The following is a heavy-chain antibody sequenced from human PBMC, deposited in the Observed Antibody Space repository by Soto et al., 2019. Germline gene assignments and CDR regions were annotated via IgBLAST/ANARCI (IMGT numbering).Heavy chain of an antibody. CDR3: ARGPRHYDYVWGSYRPPGMDV. J-gene: IGHJ6*02. CDR1: GGSFSGYY. V-gene: IGHV4-34*01. D-gene: IGHD3-16*02. Sequence: QVQLQQWGAGLLKPSETLSLTCAVYGGSFSGYYWSWIRQPPGKGLEWIGEINHSGSTNYNPSHKSRVTISVDTSKNQFSLKLSSVTAADTAVYYCARGPRHYDYVWGSYRPPGMDVWGQGTTVTVSS. CDR2: INHSGST.